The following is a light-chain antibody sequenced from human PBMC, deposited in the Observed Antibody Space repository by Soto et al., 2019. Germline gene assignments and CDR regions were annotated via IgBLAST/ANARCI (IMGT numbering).Light chain of an antibody. V-gene: IGLV1-47*01. CDR2: RDT. CDR1: SSNIGRNF. CDR3: ATWDDSASAYV. J-gene: IGLJ1*01. Sequence: QSVLTQPPSASGTPGQMVSSSCSGSSSNIGRNFLYWYQQLPGTAPKLIILRDTQRPSGVPDRLSASKSGTSASLAIRGLRSDDEADYYCATWDDSASAYVFGIGTKV.